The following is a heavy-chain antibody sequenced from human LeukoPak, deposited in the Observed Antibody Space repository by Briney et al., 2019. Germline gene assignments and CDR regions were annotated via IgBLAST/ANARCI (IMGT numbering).Heavy chain of an antibody. D-gene: IGHD1-26*01. V-gene: IGHV1-8*01. J-gene: IGHJ5*02. CDR1: GYTFTIYD. Sequence: ASVKVSCKASGYTFTIYDITWVRQATGQGLEWMGWMSPNRGDTGYAQKFQGRVTITRNTSISRAYTELSRLRSADTAVYYCAREVGATVAPWSQGTLVIVSS. CDR2: MSPNRGDT. CDR3: AREVGATVAP.